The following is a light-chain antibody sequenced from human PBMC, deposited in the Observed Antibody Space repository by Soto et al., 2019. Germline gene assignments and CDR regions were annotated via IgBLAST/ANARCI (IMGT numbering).Light chain of an antibody. CDR3: QQYGSSPPYT. V-gene: IGKV3-20*01. Sequence: EIVLTQSPGTLSLSPGERATLSCRASQSVGSSYLAWYQQKPGQAPRLLICGASSRATGIPDKFSGSGSGTDFTLTISRLEPEDFAVYYCQQYGSSPPYTFGQGTKLEIK. CDR2: GAS. J-gene: IGKJ2*01. CDR1: QSVGSSY.